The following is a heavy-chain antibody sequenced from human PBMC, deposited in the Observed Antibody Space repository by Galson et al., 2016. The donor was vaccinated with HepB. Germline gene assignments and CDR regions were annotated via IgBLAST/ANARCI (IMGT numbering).Heavy chain of an antibody. CDR2: IWYDGSNK. CDR1: GFTFSSYG. CDR3: AREVKGHQAGTFYYYYGMDV. J-gene: IGHJ6*02. D-gene: IGHD3-16*01. V-gene: IGHV3-33*01. Sequence: SLRLSCAASGFTFSSYGMHWVRQAPGKGLEWVAVIWYDGSNKYYADSVKGRVTISSDNSKNTLYLQVNSLRAEDTAVYYCAREVKGHQAGTFYYYYGMDVWGQGTTVTVS.